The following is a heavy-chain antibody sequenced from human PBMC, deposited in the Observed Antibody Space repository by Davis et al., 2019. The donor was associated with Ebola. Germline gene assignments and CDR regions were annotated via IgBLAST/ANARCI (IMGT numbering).Heavy chain of an antibody. CDR3: VRTTYGAPEY. J-gene: IGHJ4*02. CDR1: GFTFNNAW. D-gene: IGHD4-17*01. Sequence: GESLKISCAASGFTFNNAWMTWVRQTPGKGLEWVSVLYRGGRTSYADSVKGRFTISRDNAKSTLYLQMNSLTAEDTAVYYCVRTTYGAPEYWGQGTLVTVSS. CDR2: LYRGGRT. V-gene: IGHV3-66*01.